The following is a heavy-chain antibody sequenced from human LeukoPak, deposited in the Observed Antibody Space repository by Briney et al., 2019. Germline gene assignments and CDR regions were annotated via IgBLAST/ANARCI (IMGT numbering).Heavy chain of an antibody. Sequence: PGRSLRLSCAASGFTFSSYGMHWVRQAPGKGLEWVAVIWYDGSNKYYADSVKGRFTISRDNSKNTLYLQMNSLRAEDTAVYYCARDGVDYGDYGPRWFYPWGQGTLVTVSS. J-gene: IGHJ5*02. CDR1: GFTFSSYG. CDR3: ARDGVDYGDYGPRWFYP. D-gene: IGHD4-17*01. CDR2: IWYDGSNK. V-gene: IGHV3-33*01.